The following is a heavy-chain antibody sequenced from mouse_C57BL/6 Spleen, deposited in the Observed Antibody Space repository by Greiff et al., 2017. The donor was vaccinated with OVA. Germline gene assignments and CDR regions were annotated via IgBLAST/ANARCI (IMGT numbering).Heavy chain of an antibody. CDR1: GYTFTSYW. D-gene: IGHD2-4*01. CDR3: ARLLWYDYDEVYYFDY. V-gene: IGHV1-53*01. J-gene: IGHJ2*01. Sequence: QVQLQQPGTELVKPGASVKLSCKASGYTFTSYWMHWVKQRPGQGLEWIGNINPSNGGTNYNEKFKSKATLTVDKSSSTAYMQLSSLTSEDSAVYYCARLLWYDYDEVYYFDYWGQGTTLTVSS. CDR2: INPSNGGT.